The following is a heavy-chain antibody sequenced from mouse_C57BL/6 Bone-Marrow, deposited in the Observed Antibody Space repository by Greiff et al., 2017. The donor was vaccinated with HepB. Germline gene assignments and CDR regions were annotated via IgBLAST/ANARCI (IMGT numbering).Heavy chain of an antibody. J-gene: IGHJ3*01. CDR2: IYPGDGET. D-gene: IGHD1-1*01. CDR1: GYAFSSYW. CDR3: ARGEYYGSSPWFAD. V-gene: IGHV1-80*01. Sequence: QVQLQQSGAELVKPGASVKISCKASGYAFSSYWMNWVKQRPGKGLEWIGQIYPGDGETNYNGKFKGKATLTADQSSSTAYMQRSSLTSEDSAVSFCARGEYYGSSPWFADWGQGTLVTVSA.